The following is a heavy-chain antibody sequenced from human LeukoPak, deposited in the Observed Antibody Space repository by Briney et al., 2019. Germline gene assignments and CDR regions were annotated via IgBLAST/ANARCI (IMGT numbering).Heavy chain of an antibody. CDR3: ARDIWAIWGSNAFDI. D-gene: IGHD7-27*01. Sequence: GGSLRLSCTASGFAFSNYWMHWVRQAPGKGLVWVSRIDSDGSSTSYADSVKGRFIISRDNAKNTLYLQMNSLRAEDTAVYYCARDIWAIWGSNAFDIWGHGTMVTVSS. J-gene: IGHJ3*02. V-gene: IGHV3-74*01. CDR1: GFAFSNYW. CDR2: IDSDGSST.